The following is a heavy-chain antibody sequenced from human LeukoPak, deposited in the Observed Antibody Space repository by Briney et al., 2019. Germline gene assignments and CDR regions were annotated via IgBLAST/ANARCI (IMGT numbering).Heavy chain of an antibody. V-gene: IGHV3-69-1*02. D-gene: IGHD6-6*01. CDR1: GFTFSDYY. J-gene: IGHJ3*02. CDR3: ARDAEIAALADAFDI. Sequence: PGGSLRLSCAASGFTFSDYYMSWIRQAPGKVLEWVSYISSGSTIYYADSVKGRFTISRDNAKNSLYLQMNSLRAEDTAVYYCARDAEIAALADAFDIWGQGTMVTVSS. CDR2: ISSGSTI.